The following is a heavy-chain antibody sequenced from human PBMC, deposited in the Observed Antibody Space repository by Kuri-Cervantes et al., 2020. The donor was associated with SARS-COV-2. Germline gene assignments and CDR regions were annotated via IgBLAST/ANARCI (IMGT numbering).Heavy chain of an antibody. D-gene: IGHD6-13*01. J-gene: IGHJ4*02. Sequence: GGSLRLSCAASGFTFSSYWMHWVRQAPGKGLVWVSRINSDGSSTSYADSVKGRFTISRDNAKNTLYLQMNSLRAEDTAVYYCAIAAAGRGGFGYWGQGTLVTVSS. V-gene: IGHV3-74*01. CDR1: GFTFSSYW. CDR2: INSDGSST. CDR3: AIAAAGRGGFGY.